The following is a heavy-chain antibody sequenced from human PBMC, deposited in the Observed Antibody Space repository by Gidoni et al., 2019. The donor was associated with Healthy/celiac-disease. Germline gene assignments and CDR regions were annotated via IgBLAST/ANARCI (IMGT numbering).Heavy chain of an antibody. Sequence: QVQLVQAGAEGKTPGASVKVSCKASGYTFTGYYMHWVRQAPGQGREWMEWINHNSGGTNYAQKFQGRVTMTRDTSIITASMELGRLRSDYTSVYYCAREDQALELSGYYFYYRMDVWGQGTTVTVSS. CDR2: INHNSGGT. D-gene: IGHD1-7*01. V-gene: IGHV1-2*02. CDR3: AREDQALELSGYYFYYRMDV. CDR1: GYTFTGYY. J-gene: IGHJ6*02.